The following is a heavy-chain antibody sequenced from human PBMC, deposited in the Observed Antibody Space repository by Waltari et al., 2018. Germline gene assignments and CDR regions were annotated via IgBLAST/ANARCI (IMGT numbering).Heavy chain of an antibody. J-gene: IGHJ6*02. CDR2: ISYDGSNK. CDR3: AKDRGDASGHYYYYGMDV. CDR1: GFPLSSYG. D-gene: IGHD3-16*01. V-gene: IGHV3-30*18. Sequence: QVQLVESGGGVVQPGRSLRLSCAASGFPLSSYGIHWVRQAPGKGLEWVAVISYDGSNKYNADSVKGRFTISRDNSKNTLYLQMSSLRAEDTAVYFCAKDRGDASGHYYYYGMDVWGQGTTVTVSS.